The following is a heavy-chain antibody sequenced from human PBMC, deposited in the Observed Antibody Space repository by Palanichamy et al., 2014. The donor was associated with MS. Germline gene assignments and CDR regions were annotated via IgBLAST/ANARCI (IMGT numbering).Heavy chain of an antibody. Sequence: EVHLVESGGGLVQPGGSLRLSCAASAFTFSSYWMSWVRQAPGKGLEWVANIKEDGSDKYYVDSVKGRFTISRDNAKNSLYLQMNSLGVEDTAVYYCASGGVKAGDYWGQGTLVTVSS. CDR1: AFTFSSYW. CDR3: ASGGVKAGDY. D-gene: IGHD3-16*01. V-gene: IGHV3-7*01. J-gene: IGHJ4*02. CDR2: IKEDGSDK.